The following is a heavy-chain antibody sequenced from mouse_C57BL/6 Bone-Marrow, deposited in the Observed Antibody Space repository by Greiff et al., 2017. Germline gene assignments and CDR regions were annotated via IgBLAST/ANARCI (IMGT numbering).Heavy chain of an antibody. Sequence: QVQLQQSGAELVRPGPSVKVSCKASGYAFTNYLLEWVKQRHGQGLEGIGVINPGSGGTNYNEKFKGKATLTADQSSSTAYMQLSSLTSEDSAVYVCARSKNWDSWFAYWGQGTLVTVSA. J-gene: IGHJ3*01. CDR3: ARSKNWDSWFAY. CDR1: GYAFTNYL. CDR2: INPGSGGT. D-gene: IGHD4-1*01. V-gene: IGHV1-54*01.